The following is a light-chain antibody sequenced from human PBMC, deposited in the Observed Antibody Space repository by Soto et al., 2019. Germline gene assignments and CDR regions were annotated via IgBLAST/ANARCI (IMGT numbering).Light chain of an antibody. V-gene: IGKV1-27*01. CDR2: GAS. Sequence: DIPMTQSPSSLSASVGDRVTITCRASQGISNYLAWYQQKPGKVPKLLIYGASTLQSGVPSRFSGSGSGTDFTLTISSLQSEDVATYYCQKFNSAPWTFGQGTKVEIK. CDR1: QGISNY. CDR3: QKFNSAPWT. J-gene: IGKJ1*01.